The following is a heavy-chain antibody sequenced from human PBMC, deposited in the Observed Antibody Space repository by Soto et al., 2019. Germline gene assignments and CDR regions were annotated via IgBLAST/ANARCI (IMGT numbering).Heavy chain of an antibody. Sequence: QLQLQESGPGLVKPSETLSLTCTVSGGSISSSSYYWGWIRQPPGKGLEWIGSIYYSGSTYYNPSLKSRVTISVDTSKNQFSLKLSSVTAADTAVYYCARQARGHYGDWGQGTLVTVPS. V-gene: IGHV4-39*01. CDR2: IYYSGST. CDR1: GGSISSSSYY. D-gene: IGHD3-16*01. J-gene: IGHJ4*02. CDR3: ARQARGHYGD.